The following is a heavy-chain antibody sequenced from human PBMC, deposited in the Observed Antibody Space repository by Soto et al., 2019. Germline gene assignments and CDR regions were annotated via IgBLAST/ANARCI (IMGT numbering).Heavy chain of an antibody. CDR2: ISGSGGST. D-gene: IGHD3-10*01. CDR3: AKDPREIRFMVRLNENYWFDP. CDR1: GFTFSSYA. J-gene: IGHJ5*02. V-gene: IGHV3-23*01. Sequence: GGSLRLSCAASGFTFSSYAMSWVRQAPGKGLEWVSAISGSGGSTYYADSVKGRFTISRDNSKNTLYLQMNSLRAEDTAVYYCAKDPREIRFMVRLNENYWFDPWGQGTLVTVSS.